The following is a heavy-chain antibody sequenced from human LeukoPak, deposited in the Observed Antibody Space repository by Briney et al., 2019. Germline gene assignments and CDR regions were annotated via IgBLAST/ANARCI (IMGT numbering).Heavy chain of an antibody. V-gene: IGHV3-11*04. CDR2: ISSSGSTI. CDR1: GFTFSDYY. J-gene: IGHJ4*02. CDR3: ARDYYDSSGYYYFDY. Sequence: GALRLSCAASGFTFSDYYMSWIRQAPGKGLEWVSYISSSGSTIYYADSVKGRFTISRDNAKNSLYLQMNSLRAEDTAVYYCARDYYDSSGYYYFDYWGQGTLVTVSS. D-gene: IGHD3-22*01.